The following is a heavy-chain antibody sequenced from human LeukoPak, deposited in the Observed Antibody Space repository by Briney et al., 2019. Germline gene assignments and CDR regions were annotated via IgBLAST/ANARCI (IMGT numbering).Heavy chain of an antibody. CDR3: ARGGFCSGGSCPVDYYYYMDV. V-gene: IGHV3-74*01. CDR2: INSDGSST. CDR1: GFTFSSYW. D-gene: IGHD2-15*01. Sequence: GGSLRLSCAASGFTFSSYWMHWVRQAPGKGLVWVSRINSDGSSTSYADSVKGRFTISRDNAKNTLYLQMNSLGAEDTAVFYCARGGFCSGGSCPVDYYYYMDVWGKGTTVTVSS. J-gene: IGHJ6*03.